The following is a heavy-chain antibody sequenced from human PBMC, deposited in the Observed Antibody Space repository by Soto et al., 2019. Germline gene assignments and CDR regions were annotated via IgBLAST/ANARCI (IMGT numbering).Heavy chain of an antibody. CDR3: ARDQGAFYYGSDYYYGMDV. J-gene: IGHJ6*02. V-gene: IGHV1-46*01. CDR2: INPRGGST. CDR1: RYTFTRHY. D-gene: IGHD3-10*01. Sequence: ASVQVSCQASRYTFTRHYLHWVRQPPAQGLERRGIINPRGGSTSYAEKFQGRVTMAGDTSTRTVYMEGRRLRSEDTDVYYCARDQGAFYYGSDYYYGMDVWGQGTTVTVSS.